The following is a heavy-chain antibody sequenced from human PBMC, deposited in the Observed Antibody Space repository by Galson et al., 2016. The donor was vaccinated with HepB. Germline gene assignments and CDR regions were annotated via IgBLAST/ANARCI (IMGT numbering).Heavy chain of an antibody. D-gene: IGHD3-16*01. CDR2: ISFDGKTK. Sequence: LRLSCAASGFTFSSHGMHWVRQAPGKGLEWVAVISFDGKTKYYADSVKGRLIISRDNSANSLYLQINSLRRDDTAVYYCARRSRLNYYDHYNMDVWGLGTTVIVSS. CDR3: ARRSRLNYYDHYNMDV. V-gene: IGHV3-30*03. J-gene: IGHJ6*02. CDR1: GFTFSSHG.